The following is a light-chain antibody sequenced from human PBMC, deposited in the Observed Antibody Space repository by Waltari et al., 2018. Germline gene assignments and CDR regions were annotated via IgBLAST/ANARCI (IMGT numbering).Light chain of an antibody. CDR2: AAS. CDR3: LQDYNYPRT. J-gene: IGKJ1*01. Sequence: AIQMTQSLSSLSASVGDRVTITCRASQDIRIDLAWYQQKPGKAPNLLIYAASTLQSGVPLRFSASGSGTDFTLTISSLRPEDSATYYCLQDYNYPRTFGQGTKVEIK. V-gene: IGKV1-6*01. CDR1: QDIRID.